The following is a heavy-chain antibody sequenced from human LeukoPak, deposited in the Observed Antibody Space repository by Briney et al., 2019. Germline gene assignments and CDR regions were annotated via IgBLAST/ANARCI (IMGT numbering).Heavy chain of an antibody. V-gene: IGHV7-4-1*02. Sequence: ASVKVSCKASGYTFTDYAVNWVRRAPGQGLEWMGWINTNTGNPTYAQGFTGRFVFSLDTSVSTPYLQISSLKAEDTAVYYCAREINWFDPWGQGTLVTVSS. J-gene: IGHJ5*02. CDR3: AREINWFDP. CDR2: INTNTGNP. CDR1: GYTFTDYA.